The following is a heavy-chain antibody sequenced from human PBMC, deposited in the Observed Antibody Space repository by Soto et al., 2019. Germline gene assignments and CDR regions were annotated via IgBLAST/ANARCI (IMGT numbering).Heavy chain of an antibody. D-gene: IGHD3-10*01. V-gene: IGHV2-5*02. CDR3: SHRRVGRELDY. CDR2: IYWDDDT. J-gene: IGHJ4*02. CDR1: GFSLSTTGVG. Sequence: QMTLKESGPTLVKPTQTLTLTCTFSGFSLSTTGVGVGWIRQSPGKDLEWLALIYWDDDTRYSPSLRSRLTVTKVTSKDQVVLTMTNMDPVDTATYYCSHRRVGRELDYWGQGTLVTVSS.